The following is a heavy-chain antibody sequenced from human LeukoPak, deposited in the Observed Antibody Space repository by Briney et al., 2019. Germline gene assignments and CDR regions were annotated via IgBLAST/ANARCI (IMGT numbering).Heavy chain of an antibody. V-gene: IGHV3-30-3*01. J-gene: IGHJ5*02. D-gene: IGHD6-13*01. Sequence: GRSLRLSCTASGLIFSTYSLHWVRQAPGKGLEWVAIISDDGSKSFYAESVEGRLTISRDNSKNTLFLHMNSLRAEDTAVYYCARDLGRSAAGGRNWFDPWGQGTLVTVSS. CDR2: ISDDGSKS. CDR3: ARDLGRSAAGGRNWFDP. CDR1: GLIFSTYS.